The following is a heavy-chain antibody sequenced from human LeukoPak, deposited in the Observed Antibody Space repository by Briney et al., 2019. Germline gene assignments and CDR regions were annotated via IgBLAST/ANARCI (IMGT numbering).Heavy chain of an antibody. CDR3: ASSGYCSGGSCPDYYYYGMDA. V-gene: IGHV3-53*01. J-gene: IGHJ6*02. D-gene: IGHD2-15*01. CDR2: IYSGGST. Sequence: PGGSLRLSCAASGFTVSSNYMSWVRQAPGKGLEWVSVIYSGGSTYYADSVKGRFTISRDNSKNTLYLQMNSLRAEDTAVYYCASSGYCSGGSCPDYYYYGMDAWGQGTTVTVSS. CDR1: GFTVSSNY.